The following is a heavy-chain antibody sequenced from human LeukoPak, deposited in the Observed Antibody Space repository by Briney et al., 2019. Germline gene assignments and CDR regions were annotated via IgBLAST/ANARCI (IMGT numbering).Heavy chain of an antibody. Sequence: SETLSLTCIVSGGSISSTSYYWGWIRQSPGKGLEWIGSFYYSGSIFDNRSLKSRVTISADTSKNHFSLKLNSVTTADTAVYYCTRGAGWLIDYWGQGILVTVSS. CDR3: TRGAGWLIDY. V-gene: IGHV4-39*07. D-gene: IGHD3-16*01. J-gene: IGHJ4*02. CDR2: FYYSGSI. CDR1: GGSISSTSYY.